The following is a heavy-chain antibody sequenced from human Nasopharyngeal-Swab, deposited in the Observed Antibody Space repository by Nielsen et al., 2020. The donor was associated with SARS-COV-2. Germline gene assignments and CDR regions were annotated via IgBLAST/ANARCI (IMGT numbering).Heavy chain of an antibody. V-gene: IGHV1-69*06. CDR2: IIPIFGTA. D-gene: IGHD2-21*01. Sequence: WVRQAPGQGLEWMGGIIPIFGTANYAQKFQGRVTITADKSTSTAYMELSSLRSEDTAVYYCARDTGCGGDCPKEVNSYGMDVWGQGTTVTVSS. CDR3: ARDTGCGGDCPKEVNSYGMDV. J-gene: IGHJ6*02.